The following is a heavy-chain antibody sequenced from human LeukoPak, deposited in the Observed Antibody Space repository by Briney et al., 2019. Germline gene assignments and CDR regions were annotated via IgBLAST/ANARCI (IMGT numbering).Heavy chain of an antibody. V-gene: IGHV4-61*02. CDR2: IYTSGST. Sequence: PSETLSLTCTVSGGSISSGSYYWSWIRQPAGKGLEWIGRIYTSGSTNYNPSLKGRVTISVDTSKNQFSLKLSSVTAADTAVYYCARDLYDFWSGYYGYWGQGTLVTVSS. D-gene: IGHD3-3*01. CDR3: ARDLYDFWSGYYGY. J-gene: IGHJ4*02. CDR1: GGSISSGSYY.